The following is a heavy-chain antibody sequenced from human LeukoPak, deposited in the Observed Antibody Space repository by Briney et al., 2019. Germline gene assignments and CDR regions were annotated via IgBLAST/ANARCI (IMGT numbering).Heavy chain of an antibody. Sequence: PSETLSLTCTVSGDSINTSYWTWVRQPVGNAMQWIGRVSASGSTRYNPSLKSRVIMSVDVSKNQLSLNLTSVTDADTAVYFCAKDLSRQRRGLNYGPWFDPWGRGTLVTVSS. CDR3: AKDLSRQRRGLNYGPWFDP. CDR1: GDSINTSY. V-gene: IGHV4-4*07. CDR2: VSASGST. D-gene: IGHD1-7*01. J-gene: IGHJ5*02.